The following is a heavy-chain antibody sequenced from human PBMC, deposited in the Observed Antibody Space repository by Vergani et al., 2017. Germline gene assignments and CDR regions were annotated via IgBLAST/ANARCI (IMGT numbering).Heavy chain of an antibody. D-gene: IGHD3-10*01. CDR3: AKDVDGSGSYFDY. Sequence: EVQLLESGGGLVQPGGSLRLSCAASGFTFSSYAMSWVRQAPGKGLEWVSAISGSGGSTYYADSVKGRFTISRDNAKNSLYLQMNSLRAEDTALYYCAKDVDGSGSYFDYWGQGTLVTVSS. V-gene: IGHV3-23*01. CDR1: GFTFSSYA. CDR2: ISGSGGST. J-gene: IGHJ4*02.